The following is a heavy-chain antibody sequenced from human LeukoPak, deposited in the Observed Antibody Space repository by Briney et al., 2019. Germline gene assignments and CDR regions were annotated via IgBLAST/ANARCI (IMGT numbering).Heavy chain of an antibody. Sequence: GGSLRLSCEASGFTFDDFAMNWVRQAPGKGLQWVSLIYASGGTTKYADSVKGRFTISRDNSKNTLYLQMNSLRVEDTAVYYCAKDSIRDGYNSYDYWGQGTLVTVSS. CDR3: AKDSIRDGYNSYDY. V-gene: IGHV3-23*01. J-gene: IGHJ4*02. CDR1: GFTFDDFA. CDR2: IYASGGTT. D-gene: IGHD5-24*01.